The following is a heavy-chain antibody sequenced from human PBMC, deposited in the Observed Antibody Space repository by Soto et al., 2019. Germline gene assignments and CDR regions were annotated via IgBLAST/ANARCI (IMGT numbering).Heavy chain of an antibody. J-gene: IGHJ4*02. V-gene: IGHV1-46*01. Sequence: ASVKVSCKASGYTFTSYYMHWVRQAPGQGLEWMGIISPSGGSTSYAQKFQGRVTMTRDTSTSTVYMALSSLRSEDTAVYYCAREYYDILTGYRAPPSNYFDYWGQGTLVTVSS. CDR1: GYTFTSYY. CDR2: ISPSGGST. CDR3: AREYYDILTGYRAPPSNYFDY. D-gene: IGHD3-9*01.